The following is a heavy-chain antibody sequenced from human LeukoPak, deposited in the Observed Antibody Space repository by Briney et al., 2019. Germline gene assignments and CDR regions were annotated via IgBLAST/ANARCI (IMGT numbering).Heavy chain of an antibody. V-gene: IGHV3-33*01. Sequence: GGSLRLSCAASGFTFSSYGMHWVRQAPGKGLEWVAVIWYDGSNKYYADSVKGRFTISRDNSKNTLYLQMNSLRAEDTAVYYCARDKLSDGGVDYWGQGTLVTVSS. CDR2: IWYDGSNK. CDR1: GFTFSSYG. CDR3: ARDKLSDGGVDY. J-gene: IGHJ4*02. D-gene: IGHD4-23*01.